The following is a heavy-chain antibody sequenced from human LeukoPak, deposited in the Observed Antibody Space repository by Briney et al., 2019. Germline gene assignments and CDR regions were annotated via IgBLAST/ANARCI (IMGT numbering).Heavy chain of an antibody. V-gene: IGHV3-21*01. J-gene: IGHJ4*02. CDR3: ARDAGDTAMVLDY. Sequence: GGSLRLSCAASGFTFSNYSMNWVRQAPGKGLEWVSSISSSSSYIYYADSVKGRFTISRDNAKNSLYLQMNSLRAEDTAVYYCARDAGDTAMVLDYWGQGTLVTVSS. CDR2: ISSSSSYI. CDR1: GFTFSNYS. D-gene: IGHD5-18*01.